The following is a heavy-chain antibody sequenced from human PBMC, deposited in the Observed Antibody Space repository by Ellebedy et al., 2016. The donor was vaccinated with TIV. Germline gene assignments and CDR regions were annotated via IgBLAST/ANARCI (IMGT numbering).Heavy chain of an antibody. Sequence: ASVKVSXXASGYTFTSYGISWVRQAPGQGLEWMGWISAYNGNTNYAQKLQGRVTMTTDTSTSTAYMELRSLRSEDTAVYYCARADLGGGGCNYWGQGTLVTVSS. D-gene: IGHD3-16*01. V-gene: IGHV1-18*04. J-gene: IGHJ4*02. CDR3: ARADLGGGGCNY. CDR1: GYTFTSYG. CDR2: ISAYNGNT.